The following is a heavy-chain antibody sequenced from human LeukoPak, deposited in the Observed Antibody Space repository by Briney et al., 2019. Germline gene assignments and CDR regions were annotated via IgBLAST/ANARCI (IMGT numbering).Heavy chain of an antibody. J-gene: IGHJ4*02. CDR1: GGSISSYY. CDR2: IYYSGST. Sequence: PSETLSLTCTVSGGSISSYYWSWIRQPPGKGLEWIGYIYYSGSTNYNPSLESRVTISVDTSKNRFSLKLSSVTAADTAVYYCASAPYGDYEFDYWGRGTLVTVSS. D-gene: IGHD4-17*01. V-gene: IGHV4-59*08. CDR3: ASAPYGDYEFDY.